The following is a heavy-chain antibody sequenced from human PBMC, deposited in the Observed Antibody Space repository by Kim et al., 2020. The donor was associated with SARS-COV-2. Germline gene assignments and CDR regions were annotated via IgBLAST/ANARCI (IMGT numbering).Heavy chain of an antibody. V-gene: IGHV3-11*01. CDR1: GFSFRDNY. CDR3: ARDPSYYYGMDV. J-gene: IGHJ6*02. CDR2: ISSSGDKI. Sequence: GGSLGLSCEASGFSFRDNYMSWIRQAPGKGLEWVSYISSSGDKIHYGDSVKGRFTISRDNTRNSLYLQMNSLRVEDTAVYYCARDPSYYYGMDVWGQGTTVTVSS.